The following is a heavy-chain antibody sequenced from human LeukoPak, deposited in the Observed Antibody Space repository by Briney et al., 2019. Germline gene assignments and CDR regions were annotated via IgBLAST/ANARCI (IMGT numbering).Heavy chain of an antibody. Sequence: PGGSLRLSCAASGFTFSSYAMSWVRQAPGKGLEWVSAISGSGGSTYYADSVKGRFTISRDNAKNSLYLQMNSLRAEDTAVYYCARAGFTCYYDSSGYTKFDYWGQGTLVTVSS. J-gene: IGHJ4*02. CDR2: ISGSGGST. CDR1: GFTFSSYA. CDR3: ARAGFTCYYDSSGYTKFDY. V-gene: IGHV3-23*01. D-gene: IGHD3-22*01.